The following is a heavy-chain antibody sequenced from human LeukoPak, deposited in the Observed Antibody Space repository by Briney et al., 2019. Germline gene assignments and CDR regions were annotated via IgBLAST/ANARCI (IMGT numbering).Heavy chain of an antibody. V-gene: IGHV3-48*01. CDR3: ATTEFLDH. D-gene: IGHD3-10*01. J-gene: IGHJ4*02. CDR1: GFTFSTYT. CDR2: ISNSSNTI. Sequence: GGSLRLSCAASGFTFSTYTMNWVRQAPGKGLEWISYISNSSNTIYYADSVKGRFTISRDNAKNSLFLQMNSLRVEDTAVYYCATTEFLDHWGQGTLVTVSS.